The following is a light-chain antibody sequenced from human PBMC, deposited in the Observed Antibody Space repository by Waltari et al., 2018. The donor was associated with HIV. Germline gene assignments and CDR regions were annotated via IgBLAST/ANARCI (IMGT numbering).Light chain of an antibody. CDR2: EVS. J-gene: IGLJ2*01. CDR3: SSYTSSSTLE. V-gene: IGLV2-14*01. CDR1: SSAVGGYNY. Sequence: QSALTQPASVSGSPGQSITLSCTGTSSAVGGYNYVSWYQQHPGKAPKLMIYEVSNRPSGVSNRFSGSKSGNTASLTISGLQAEDEADYYCSSYTSSSTLEIGGGTKLTVL.